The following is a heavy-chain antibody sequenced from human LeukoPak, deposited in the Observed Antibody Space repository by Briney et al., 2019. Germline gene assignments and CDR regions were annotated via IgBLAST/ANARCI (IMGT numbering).Heavy chain of an antibody. CDR3: ASVRVAALNWFDP. D-gene: IGHD6-13*01. V-gene: IGHV3-48*04. J-gene: IGHJ5*02. CDR1: GFTFSSYS. Sequence: GGSLRLSCAASGFTFSSYSMNWVRQAPGKGLEWVSYISSSSSTIYYADSVKGRFTISRDNAKNSLYLQMNSLRAEDTAVYYCASVRVAALNWFDPWGQGTLVTVSS. CDR2: ISSSSSTI.